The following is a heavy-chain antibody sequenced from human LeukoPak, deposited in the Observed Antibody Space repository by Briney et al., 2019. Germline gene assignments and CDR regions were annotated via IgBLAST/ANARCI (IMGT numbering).Heavy chain of an antibody. CDR1: GYTITGYY. J-gene: IGHJ4*02. V-gene: IGHV1-2*02. CDR2: INPNNGGT. D-gene: IGHD3-22*01. Sequence: ASVKVSCKAFGYTITGYYIHWVRQAPGQGLERMGWINPNNGGTNSAQKFQGRVTMTRDTSIRTAYMELRGLRSDDTAVYYCARDREGYDDRGYYQLRYFDYWGQGTPVTVSS. CDR3: ARDREGYDDRGYYQLRYFDY.